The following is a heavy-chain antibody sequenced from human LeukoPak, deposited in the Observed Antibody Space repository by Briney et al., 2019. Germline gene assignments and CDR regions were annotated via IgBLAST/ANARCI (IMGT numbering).Heavy chain of an antibody. CDR2: IREDGGDI. V-gene: IGHV3-7*01. CDR3: VRDRGSGSFQTHEFFEH. D-gene: IGHD1-26*01. J-gene: IGHJ1*01. Sequence: GGSLRLSCAASGFTFTNYWMSWVRQAPGKGPEWVAMIREDGGDIYYVGSVKGRFTISRDNAKNSLFLQMNSLRAEDTAVYYCVRDRGSGSFQTHEFFEHWGQGTLVTVSS. CDR1: GFTFTNYW.